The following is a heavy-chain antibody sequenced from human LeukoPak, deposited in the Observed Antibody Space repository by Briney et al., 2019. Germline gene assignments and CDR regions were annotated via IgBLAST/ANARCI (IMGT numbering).Heavy chain of an antibody. CDR3: AKSRWDSSAYYPFDH. D-gene: IGHD3-22*01. Sequence: PGGSLRLSCAASGFTFSIYGMSWVRQAPGKGLEWVSDISGSGGTTSYADSVKGRFTISRDNSKDTLYLQMNSLRAEDTAVYYCAKSRWDSSAYYPFDHWGQGTLVTVSS. CDR1: GFTFSIYG. J-gene: IGHJ4*02. CDR2: ISGSGGTT. V-gene: IGHV3-23*01.